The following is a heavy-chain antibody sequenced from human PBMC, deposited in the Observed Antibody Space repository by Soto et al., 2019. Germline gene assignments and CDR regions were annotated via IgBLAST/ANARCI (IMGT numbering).Heavy chain of an antibody. CDR1: GGSISNYY. CDR2: FYYTGIT. CDR3: ARHYGSGSSTFDP. V-gene: IGHV4-59*08. D-gene: IGHD3-10*01. J-gene: IGHJ5*02. Sequence: PSETLYLTCTVSGGSISNYYWSWIRQPPGKGLEWIGYFYYTGITNYNPSLKSRISMSVDTSKNQFSLKLSSVTAADTAVYYCARHYGSGSSTFDPWGQGTLVTVSS.